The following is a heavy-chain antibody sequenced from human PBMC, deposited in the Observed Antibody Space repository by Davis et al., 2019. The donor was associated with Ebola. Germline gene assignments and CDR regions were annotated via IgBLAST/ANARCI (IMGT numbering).Heavy chain of an antibody. V-gene: IGHV3-7*01. CDR3: ARDGPDYGVFDY. Sequence: PGGSLRLSCAASGLTFSSYWMSWVRQAPGKGLVWVANIKPDGSEKYYVDSVKGRFTISRDNAKNSRYLKMNSPRAEDTAVYYCARDGPDYGVFDYWGQGTLVTVSS. CDR1: GLTFSSYW. CDR2: IKPDGSEK. J-gene: IGHJ4*01. D-gene: IGHD4-17*01.